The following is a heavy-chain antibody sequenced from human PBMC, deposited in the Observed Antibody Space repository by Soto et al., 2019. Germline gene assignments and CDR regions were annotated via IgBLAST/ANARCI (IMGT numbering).Heavy chain of an antibody. CDR2: IHYSGST. Sequence: SETLSLTCAVSGGSISSSNYYWGWIRQPPGKGLEWIGTIHYSGSTYYHPSLKGRVTVSVDTSKNQFSLKLSSVTAADSAVYYCARHGVAANHYFDYWGQGTLVTVSS. D-gene: IGHD6-19*01. V-gene: IGHV4-39*01. CDR3: ARHGVAANHYFDY. CDR1: GGSISSSNYY. J-gene: IGHJ4*02.